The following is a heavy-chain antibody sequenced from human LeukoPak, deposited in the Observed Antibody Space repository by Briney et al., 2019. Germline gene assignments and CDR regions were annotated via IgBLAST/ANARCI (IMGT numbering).Heavy chain of an antibody. CDR1: GFTVTRNY. CDR2: IYSGGST. CDR3: AIEDYYGSGSWD. Sequence: GGSLRLSCAASGFTVTRNYMSWVRQAPGKGLEWVSVIYSGGSTFYADSVKGRFTISRDNSKNTVYLQMNSLRVEDTAVYYCAIEDYYGSGSWDWGQGTMVTVSS. V-gene: IGHV3-66*01. J-gene: IGHJ3*01. D-gene: IGHD3-10*01.